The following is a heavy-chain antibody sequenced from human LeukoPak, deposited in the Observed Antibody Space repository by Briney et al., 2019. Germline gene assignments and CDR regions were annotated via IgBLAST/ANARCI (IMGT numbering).Heavy chain of an antibody. Sequence: ASVKVSCKASGYTFTSYYMHWVRQAPGQGLEWMGIINPSGGSTSYAQKFQGRVTMTRDMSTSTVYMELSSLRSEGTAVYYCARGHGYNHYYYYYYMDVWGKGTTVTVSS. CDR1: GYTFTSYY. CDR2: INPSGGST. V-gene: IGHV1-46*01. J-gene: IGHJ6*03. D-gene: IGHD5-24*01. CDR3: ARGHGYNHYYYYYYMDV.